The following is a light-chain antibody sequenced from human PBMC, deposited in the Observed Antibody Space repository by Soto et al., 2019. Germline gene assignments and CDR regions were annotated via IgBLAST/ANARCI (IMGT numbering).Light chain of an antibody. J-gene: IGLJ1*01. CDR3: RSYTSRSSYV. V-gene: IGLV2-14*01. CDR1: SSDIGGYTY. Sequence: QSWLAQPASVSGSPGQSITIPCPGTSSDIGGYTYVSWYQQYPGKAPKLMIYEVSNRPSGVSHRFSGSKSDNTAPLTISGLQAEDEADYYCRSYTSRSSYVCAAGTQGTAL. CDR2: EVS.